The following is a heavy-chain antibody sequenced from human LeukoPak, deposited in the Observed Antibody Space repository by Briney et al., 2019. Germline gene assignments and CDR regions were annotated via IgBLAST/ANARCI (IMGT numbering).Heavy chain of an antibody. J-gene: IGHJ4*02. D-gene: IGHD3-22*01. Sequence: PGRSLRLSCATSGFTFSSYGIHWVRQAPGKGLEWVAVIWYDEENTYYRDSVKGRFTISRDNSKKTLYLQMNSLRAEDTAVYYCARGSTMMTTWPEFWGQGTLVTVSS. CDR1: GFTFSSYG. V-gene: IGHV3-33*01. CDR3: ARGSTMMTTWPEF. CDR2: IWYDEENT.